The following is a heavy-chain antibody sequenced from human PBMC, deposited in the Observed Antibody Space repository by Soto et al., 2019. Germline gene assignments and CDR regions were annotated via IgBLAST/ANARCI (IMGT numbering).Heavy chain of an antibody. CDR2: IYYSGST. J-gene: IGHJ5*02. D-gene: IGHD3-16*01. CDR1: GCTISSYY. CDR3: ARHRPHYDYIWGSFRSVEFDP. V-gene: IGHV4-59*08. Sequence: SETLSLTCTVSGCTISSYYWSWIRQPPGKGLEWIGYIYYSGSTNYNPSLKSRVTISVDTSKNQFSLKLSSVTAADTAVYYCARHRPHYDYIWGSFRSVEFDPWGQGTLVTVSS.